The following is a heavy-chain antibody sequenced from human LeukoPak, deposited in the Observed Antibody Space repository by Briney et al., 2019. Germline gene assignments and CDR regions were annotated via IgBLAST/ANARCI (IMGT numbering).Heavy chain of an antibody. CDR2: IIPILGIA. CDR1: GGTFSSYT. D-gene: IGHD3-3*01. CDR3: ASGTYYDFWSGYRLDY. V-gene: IGHV1-69*02. Sequence: SVKVSCKAPGGTFSSYTISWVRQAPGQGLEWMGRIIPILGIANYAQKFQGRVTITADKSTSTAYMELSSLRSEDTAVYYCASGTYYDFWSGYRLDYWGQGTLVTVSS. J-gene: IGHJ4*02.